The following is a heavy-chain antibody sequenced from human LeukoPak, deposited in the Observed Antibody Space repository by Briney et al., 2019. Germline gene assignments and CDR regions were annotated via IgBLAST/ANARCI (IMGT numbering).Heavy chain of an antibody. D-gene: IGHD2-2*03. V-gene: IGHV4-34*01. J-gene: IGHJ5*02. CDR1: GGSFSGYY. CDR2: INHSGST. Sequence: PSETLSLTCAVYGGSFSGYYWSWIRQPPGKGLEWIGEINHSGSTNYNPSLKSRVTISVDTSKNQFSLKLSSVTAADTAVYYCARSGCCSSTSCYRPGWFDPWGQGTLVTVSS. CDR3: ARSGCCSSTSCYRPGWFDP.